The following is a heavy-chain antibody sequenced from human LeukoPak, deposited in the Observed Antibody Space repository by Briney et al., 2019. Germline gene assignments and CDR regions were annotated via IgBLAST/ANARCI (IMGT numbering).Heavy chain of an antibody. CDR1: GGSISSYY. D-gene: IGHD2-15*01. CDR2: IYYSGST. J-gene: IGHJ5*02. CDR3: AKDSNGYCSGGSCYGGYNWFDP. V-gene: IGHV4-59*12. Sequence: SETLSLTCTVSGGSISSYYWSWLRQPPGKGLEWIGYIYYSGSTNYNPSLKSRVTISVDTSKNQFSLKLSSVTAADTAVYYCAKDSNGYCSGGSCYGGYNWFDPWGQGTLVTVSS.